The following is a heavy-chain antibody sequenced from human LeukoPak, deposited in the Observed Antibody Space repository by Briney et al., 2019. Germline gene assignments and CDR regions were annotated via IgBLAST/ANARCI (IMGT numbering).Heavy chain of an antibody. Sequence: ASVKVSCKASGYTFTCYYMHWVRQAPGQGLEWMGWINPNSGGTNYAQKFQGRVTMTRDTSISTAYMEMSRLRSDDTALYYCAGGITGGDYWGQGTLVTVSS. D-gene: IGHD1-14*01. J-gene: IGHJ4*02. V-gene: IGHV1-2*02. CDR2: INPNSGGT. CDR3: AGGITGGDY. CDR1: GYTFTCYY.